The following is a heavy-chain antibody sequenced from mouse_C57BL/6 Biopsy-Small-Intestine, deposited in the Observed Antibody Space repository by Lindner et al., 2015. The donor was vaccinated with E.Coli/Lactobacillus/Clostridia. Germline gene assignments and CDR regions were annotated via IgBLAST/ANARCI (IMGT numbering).Heavy chain of an antibody. CDR3: AKDLEN. CDR2: INANSGVT. Sequence: SVKVSCKASGYTFTNYYIYWVRQAPGQGLEWMGRINANSGVTNFAQNFQDRVAMTRDTSITTAYMELTRVTSDDTAVYYCAKDLENWGQGTLVTVSS. V-gene: IGHV1-84*02. CDR1: GYTFTNYY. J-gene: IGHJ4*01.